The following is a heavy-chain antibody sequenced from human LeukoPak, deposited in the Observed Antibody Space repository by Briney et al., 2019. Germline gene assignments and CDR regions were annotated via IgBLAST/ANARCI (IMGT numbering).Heavy chain of an antibody. J-gene: IGHJ4*02. CDR1: GYTFTGYY. Sequence: ASVKVSCKASGYTFTGYYMHWVRQAPGQGLEWMGWINPNSGGTNYAQKFQGRVTMARDTSISTAYMELSRLRSDDTAVYYCARAVLLGTDFDYWGQGTLVTISS. CDR3: ARAVLLGTDFDY. CDR2: INPNSGGT. D-gene: IGHD5-18*01. V-gene: IGHV1-2*02.